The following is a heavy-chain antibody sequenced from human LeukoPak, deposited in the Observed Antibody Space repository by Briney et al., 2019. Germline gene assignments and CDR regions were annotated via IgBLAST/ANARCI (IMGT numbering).Heavy chain of an antibody. CDR3: ARVTLSRVRGVIITSAFDI. CDR1: GYIFTSYY. CDR2: INPSGGST. D-gene: IGHD3-10*01. J-gene: IGHJ3*02. Sequence: EASVKVSCKASGYIFTSYYIHWVRQAPGQGLEWMGIINPSGGSTGYAQKFQGRVTMTRDTSTSTVYMELNSLRSDDTAVYYCARVTLSRVRGVIITSAFDIWGQGTMVTVSS. V-gene: IGHV1-46*01.